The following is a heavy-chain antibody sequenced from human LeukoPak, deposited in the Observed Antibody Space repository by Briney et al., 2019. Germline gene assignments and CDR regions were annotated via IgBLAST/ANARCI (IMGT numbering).Heavy chain of an antibody. J-gene: IGHJ4*02. CDR2: MNPNSGGT. CDR3: ARGDCVNGVCYLLRDS. V-gene: IGHV1-2*02. Sequence: ASMKVSCKASGYTFTGYYMHWVREAPGQGLEWMGWMNPNSGGTSYAQKFQGRVTMTRDTSINTAYMELSSLRSDDTAVYYCARGDCVNGVCYLLRDSRGQGTLVTVSS. CDR1: GYTFTGYY. D-gene: IGHD2-8*01.